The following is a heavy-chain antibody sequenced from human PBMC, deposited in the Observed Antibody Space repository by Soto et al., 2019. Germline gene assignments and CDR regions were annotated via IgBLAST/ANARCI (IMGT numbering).Heavy chain of an antibody. J-gene: IGHJ4*02. CDR2: IIPIFGTA. Sequence: GASVKVSCKASGGTFSSYAISWARQAPGQGLEWMGGIIPIFGTANYAQKFQGRVTITADESTSTAYMELSSLRFEDTAVYYCARGTHDFWSSPFDYWGQGTLVTVSS. V-gene: IGHV1-69*13. D-gene: IGHD3-3*01. CDR1: GGTFSSYA. CDR3: ARGTHDFWSSPFDY.